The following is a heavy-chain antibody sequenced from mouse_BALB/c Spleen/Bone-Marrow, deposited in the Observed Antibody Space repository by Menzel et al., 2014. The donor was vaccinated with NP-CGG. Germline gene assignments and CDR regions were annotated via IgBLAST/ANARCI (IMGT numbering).Heavy chain of an antibody. CDR1: GITFSNYG. D-gene: IGHD2-12*01. CDR2: INGNGGSS. Sequence: EMKLVESGGGLVQPGGSLKLSCAASGITFSNYGMSWIRQTPDKRLELVATINGNGGSSYYPDSVKGRFTISRDNAKNTLYLQMSSLKSEDTAMYYCARVAYYNVYFDYWGQGTTLTVSS. CDR3: ARVAYYNVYFDY. J-gene: IGHJ2*01. V-gene: IGHV5-6-3*01.